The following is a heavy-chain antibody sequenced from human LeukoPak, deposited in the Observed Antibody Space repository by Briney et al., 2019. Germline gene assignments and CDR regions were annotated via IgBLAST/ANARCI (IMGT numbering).Heavy chain of an antibody. V-gene: IGHV1-2*02. CDR3: ARGTVATAYYYYYMDV. CDR1: GYTFTGYY. D-gene: IGHD5-12*01. J-gene: IGHJ6*03. CDR2: TNPNSGGT. Sequence: ASVKVSCKASGYTFTGYYMHWVRQAPGQGLEWMGWTNPNSGGTNYAQKFQGRVTMTRDTSISTAYMGLSRLRSDDTAVYYCARGTVATAYYYYYMDVWGKGTTVTVSS.